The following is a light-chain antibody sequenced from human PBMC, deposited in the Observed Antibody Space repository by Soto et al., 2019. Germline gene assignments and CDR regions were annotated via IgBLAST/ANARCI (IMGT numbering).Light chain of an antibody. Sequence: DIQMTQSPSTLSASVGDRVTITCRASQSISNWLAWYQQKPGKAPKLLIYKTSNLESGVPSRFSGSGSGTEFSLTISSLQPDDFATYYCQQSYSTPRTFGPGTKVGIK. CDR3: QQSYSTPRT. J-gene: IGKJ3*01. V-gene: IGKV1-5*03. CDR1: QSISNW. CDR2: KTS.